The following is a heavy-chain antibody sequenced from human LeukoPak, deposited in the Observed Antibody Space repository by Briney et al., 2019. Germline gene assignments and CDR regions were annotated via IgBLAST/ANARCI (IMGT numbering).Heavy chain of an antibody. Sequence: SETLSPTCAVYGGSFSGYYWSWIRQPPGKGLEWVGEINHSGSTNYNPSLKSRVTISVDTSKNQFSLKLSSVTAADTAVYYCARGLSEFDYWGQGTLVTVSS. CDR2: INHSGST. J-gene: IGHJ4*02. CDR3: ARGLSEFDY. V-gene: IGHV4-34*01. CDR1: GGSFSGYY.